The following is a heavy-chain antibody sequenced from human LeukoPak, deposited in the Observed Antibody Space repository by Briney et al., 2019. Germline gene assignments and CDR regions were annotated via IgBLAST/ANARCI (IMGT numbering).Heavy chain of an antibody. J-gene: IGHJ6*03. CDR1: GFTSSSYS. CDR2: ISSSSSYI. D-gene: IGHD2-2*01. CDR3: ARDVGYCSSTSCYFYYYYYMDV. V-gene: IGHV3-21*01. Sequence: GGSLRLSCAASGFTSSSYSMNWVRQAPGKGLEWVSSISSSSSYIYYADSVRGRFTISRDNAKNSLYLQMNSLRAEDTAVYYCARDVGYCSSTSCYFYYYYYMDVWGKGTTVTISS.